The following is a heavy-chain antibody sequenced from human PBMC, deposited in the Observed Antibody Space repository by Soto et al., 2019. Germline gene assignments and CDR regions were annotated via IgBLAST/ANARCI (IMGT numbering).Heavy chain of an antibody. D-gene: IGHD3-9*01. CDR2: IYWDDSK. J-gene: IGHJ4*02. Sequence: QITLKESGPTLVRPTQTLTLTCAFSGFSLSTSGVGVGWIRQPPGKALEWLAVIYWDDSKHYRPSLRSRLTITKNTSKNQVVLTMTNMDPMDTGTYYCAHKGPEDWHLDYWGQGTLVTVSS. V-gene: IGHV2-5*02. CDR3: AHKGPEDWHLDY. CDR1: GFSLSTSGVG.